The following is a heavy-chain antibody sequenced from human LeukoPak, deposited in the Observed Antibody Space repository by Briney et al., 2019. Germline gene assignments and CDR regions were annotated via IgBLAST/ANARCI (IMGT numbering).Heavy chain of an antibody. CDR2: ISAYNGNT. CDR3: ARVEWDYYDSSGYYFDY. Sequence: ASVKVSCKASGYTFTSYGISSVRQAPGQGLEWMGWISAYNGNTNYAQKLQGRVTMTTDTSTSTAYMELRSLRSDDTAVYYCARVEWDYYDSSGYYFDYWGQGTLVTVSS. CDR1: GYTFTSYG. D-gene: IGHD3-22*01. V-gene: IGHV1-18*01. J-gene: IGHJ4*02.